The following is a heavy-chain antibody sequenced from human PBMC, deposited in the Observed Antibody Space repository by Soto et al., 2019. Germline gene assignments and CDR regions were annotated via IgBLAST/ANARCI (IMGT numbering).Heavy chain of an antibody. CDR3: ARARDGFGELRPLDF. CDR1: GFTFSFYA. CDR2: ISYNGRNK. D-gene: IGHD3-10*01. J-gene: IGHJ4*02. V-gene: IGHV3-30*04. Sequence: QVQLVESGGDVVQPGRSLRLSCAASGFTFSFYAMHWVRQAPGKGLEWVAVISYNGRNKHYVDSVKGRFTISRDNSQDTLYLQMHSLRVEDTAVYYCARARDGFGELRPLDFWGQGTLVTVSS.